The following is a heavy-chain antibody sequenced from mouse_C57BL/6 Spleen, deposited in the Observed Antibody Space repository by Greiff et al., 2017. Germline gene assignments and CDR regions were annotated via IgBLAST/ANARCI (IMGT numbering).Heavy chain of an antibody. CDR1: GYSFTSYY. CDR3: ARFSDGYYYFDY. D-gene: IGHD2-3*01. Sequence: VQLQQSGPELVKPGASVKISCKASGYSFTSYYIHWVKQRPGQGLEWIGWIYPGSGNTKYNEKFKGKATLTADTSSSTAYMQLSSLTSEDSAVYYCARFSDGYYYFDYGGQGTTLTVSS. J-gene: IGHJ2*01. V-gene: IGHV1-66*01. CDR2: IYPGSGNT.